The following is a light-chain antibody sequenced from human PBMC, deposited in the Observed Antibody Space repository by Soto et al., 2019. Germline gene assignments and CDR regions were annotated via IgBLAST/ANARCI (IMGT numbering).Light chain of an antibody. CDR3: MQGKYWPLT. Sequence: DVVVTQSPLSLPVTLGQPASISCRSSQSLVHSDGNTYLNWFQQRPGQSPRRLIYKVSNRDSGVPDRFSGSWSGTDFSLKISRVEAADVGVYYCMQGKYWPLTFGPGTKVDIK. CDR2: KVS. CDR1: QSLVHSDGNTY. J-gene: IGKJ3*01. V-gene: IGKV2-30*02.